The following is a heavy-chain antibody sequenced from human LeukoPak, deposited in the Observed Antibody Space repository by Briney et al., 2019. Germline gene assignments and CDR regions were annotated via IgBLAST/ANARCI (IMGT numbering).Heavy chain of an antibody. J-gene: IGHJ6*03. CDR3: ARGGSYYDFWSGYQNNYYMDV. CDR1: GYTFTGYY. D-gene: IGHD3-3*01. V-gene: IGHV1-2*02. Sequence: ASVKVSCKASGYTFTGYYMHWVRQAPGQGLEWMGWINPNSGGTNYAQKFQGRVTMTRDTSISTAYMELSRLRPDDTAVYYCARGGSYYDFWSGYQNNYYMDVWGKGTTVTVSS. CDR2: INPNSGGT.